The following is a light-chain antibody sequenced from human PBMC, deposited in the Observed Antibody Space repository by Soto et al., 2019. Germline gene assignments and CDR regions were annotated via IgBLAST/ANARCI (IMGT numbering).Light chain of an antibody. J-gene: IGLJ2*01. CDR1: SNDVGAFDY. CDR3: SSYTTNNGHV. CDR2: EVF. Sequence: QSVLTQPASVSASPGQSISSSCTGTSNDVGAFDYVSWYQQHPGKAPKLIIFEVFNRPSGVSTRFSGSKSGSTASLTISGLQAEDEADYFCSSYTTNNGHVFGGGTKVTVL. V-gene: IGLV2-14*01.